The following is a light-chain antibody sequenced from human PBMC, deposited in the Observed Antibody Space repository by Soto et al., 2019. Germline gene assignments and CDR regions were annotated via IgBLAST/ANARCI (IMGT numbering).Light chain of an antibody. CDR2: DAF. V-gene: IGKV3D-20*02. Sequence: EIVLTQSPGTLSLSPGESATLSCRASRSLDSGQLAWYQQKVGRAPRLLIHDAFMRATGIPDRFSGSGSGTDFTLTISSLEPEDFAVYYCQQRSNWPPLTFGGGTKVDIK. CDR1: RSLDSGQ. CDR3: QQRSNWPPLT. J-gene: IGKJ4*01.